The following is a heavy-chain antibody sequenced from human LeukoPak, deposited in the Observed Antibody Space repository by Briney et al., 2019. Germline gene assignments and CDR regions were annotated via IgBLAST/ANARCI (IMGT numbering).Heavy chain of an antibody. CDR1: FIFSGYS. CDR3: ARGSTTWGTEYFQH. CDR2: ISGDGVNE. V-gene: IGHV3-23*01. J-gene: IGHJ1*01. Sequence: GGSLRLSCKFTFIFSGYSMSWVRQAPGKGLEWVSAISGDGVNEYYADSVKGRFTTSRDNSKNTLYLQMNSLRDEDTAVYYCARGSTTWGTEYFQHWGQGTPVIVS. D-gene: IGHD3-16*01.